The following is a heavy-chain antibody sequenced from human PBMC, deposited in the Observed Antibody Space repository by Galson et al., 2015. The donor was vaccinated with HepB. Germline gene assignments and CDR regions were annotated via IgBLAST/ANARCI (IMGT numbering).Heavy chain of an antibody. CDR2: ISYDGSNK. CDR3: AKEGGSSWYKGTVGYYYMDV. J-gene: IGHJ6*03. CDR1: GFTFSRYG. Sequence: SLRLSCAASGFTFSRYGMHWVRQAPGKGLEWVAVISYDGSNKYYADSVKGRFTISRDNSKNTLYLQMNSLRGEDTAVYYCAKEGGSSWYKGTVGYYYMDVWGRATTGTVSS. D-gene: IGHD6-13*01. V-gene: IGHV3-30*18.